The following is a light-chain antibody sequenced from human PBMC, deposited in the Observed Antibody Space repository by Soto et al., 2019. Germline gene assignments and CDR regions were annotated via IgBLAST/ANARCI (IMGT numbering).Light chain of an antibody. V-gene: IGKV1-39*01. J-gene: IGKJ5*01. Sequence: DIQMTQSPSPLSASVGDRVIIACRSSQNISDFLNWHQQKPGKAPRFLNFGACNLQSGVPSNFSASGYGTHFTLTISTLHPEDFATYYCQQANTFTLTFGQGTPLEI. CDR1: QNISDF. CDR2: GAC. CDR3: QQANTFTLT.